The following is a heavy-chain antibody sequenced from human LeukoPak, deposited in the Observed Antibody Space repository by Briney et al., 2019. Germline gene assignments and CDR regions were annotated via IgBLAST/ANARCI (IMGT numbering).Heavy chain of an antibody. D-gene: IGHD5-18*01. CDR3: GRDPADTDMPVDY. CDR1: GYTFTFCY. J-gene: IGHJ4*02. CDR2: INLNSGYT. V-gene: IGHV1-2*02. Sequence: ASLKVSCKASGYTFTFCYMHWVRQAPGQGLEWMGWINLNSGYTNSAQRFQGRVTMTRDTSISTAYMELSGLRSDDTAVYYCGRDPADTDMPVDYWGQGTLVTVSS.